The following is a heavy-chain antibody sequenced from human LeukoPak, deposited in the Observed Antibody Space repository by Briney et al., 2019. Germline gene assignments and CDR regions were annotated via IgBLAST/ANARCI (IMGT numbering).Heavy chain of an antibody. V-gene: IGHV3-48*04. CDR2: ISTSSSTI. Sequence: GGSLRLSCAASGFTFSCYWMSWVRQAPGKGLEWVSYISTSSSTIYYADSVKGRFTISRDNAKNSLYLQMNSLRAEDTAMYYCARYYSGGSCMDVWGQGTTVTVS. D-gene: IGHD2-15*01. CDR1: GFTFSCYW. J-gene: IGHJ6*02. CDR3: ARYYSGGSCMDV.